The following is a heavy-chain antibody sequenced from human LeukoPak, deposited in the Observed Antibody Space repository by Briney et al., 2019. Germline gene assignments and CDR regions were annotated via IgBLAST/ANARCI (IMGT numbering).Heavy chain of an antibody. V-gene: IGHV3-48*03. CDR3: GRTTWLVNFDY. CDR2: ISSSGSTI. J-gene: IGHJ4*02. D-gene: IGHD6-19*01. Sequence: GGSLRLSCAASGFTFSSYEMNWVRQAPGKGLEWVSYISSSGSTIYYADSVKGRFTISRDNAKNSLYLQMNSLRAEDTAVYYCGRTTWLVNFDYWGQGTLVTVSS. CDR1: GFTFSSYE.